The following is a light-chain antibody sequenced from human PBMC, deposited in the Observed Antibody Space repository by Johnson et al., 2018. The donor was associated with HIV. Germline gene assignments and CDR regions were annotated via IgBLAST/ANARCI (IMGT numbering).Light chain of an antibody. CDR1: SSNIGNNY. CDR2: DNN. CDR3: GTWDSRLSAGHV. Sequence: SVLTHPPSVSAAPGQKVTISCSGSSSNIGNNYVSWYQQLPGTAPKLLIYDNNKRPSGIPDRISGSKSGTSATLGITGLQTGDEADYYCGTWDSRLSAGHVFGTGTKVTVL. V-gene: IGLV1-51*01. J-gene: IGLJ1*01.